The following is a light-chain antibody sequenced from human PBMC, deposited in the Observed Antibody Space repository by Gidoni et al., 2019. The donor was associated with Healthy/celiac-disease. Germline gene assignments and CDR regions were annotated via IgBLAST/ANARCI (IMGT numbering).Light chain of an antibody. CDR2: AAS. Sequence: DIKMTQSPSSLSASVGDRVTITCRASQSISSYLNWYQQKPGKAPKLLIYAASSLQSGVPSRFSGSGSGTDFTLTISSLQPDDFATYYCQQRYSTPITFGPGTRLEIK. V-gene: IGKV1-39*01. CDR3: QQRYSTPIT. J-gene: IGKJ5*01. CDR1: QSISSY.